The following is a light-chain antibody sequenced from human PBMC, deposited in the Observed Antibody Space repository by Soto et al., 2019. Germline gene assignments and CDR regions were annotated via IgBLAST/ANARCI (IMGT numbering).Light chain of an antibody. Sequence: EIVMTQSPATLSVSPGERATLSCRASQSVSSRLAWYQQKPGQAPRLLIHDASTMATGIPARFSGSGSGTEFILTISSLQSEDFAVYYCQQYNKWPTFGQGTKVEIK. J-gene: IGKJ1*01. CDR3: QQYNKWPT. V-gene: IGKV3-15*01. CDR2: DAS. CDR1: QSVSSR.